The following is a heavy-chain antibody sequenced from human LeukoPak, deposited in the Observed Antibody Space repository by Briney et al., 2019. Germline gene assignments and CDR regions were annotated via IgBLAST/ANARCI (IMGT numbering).Heavy chain of an antibody. CDR2: INWNGGTT. D-gene: IGHD3-10*01. V-gene: IGHV3-43D*03. Sequence: GGSLRLSCAASGFTFNDYAMHWVRQAPGKGLEWVSLINWNGGTTYYADSVKGRFTISRDNIKNSLYLQMNSLRVEDTALYHCVKVTRPGGNYYYFYGMDVWGQGTTVTVSS. CDR1: GFTFNDYA. CDR3: VKVTRPGGNYYYFYGMDV. J-gene: IGHJ6*02.